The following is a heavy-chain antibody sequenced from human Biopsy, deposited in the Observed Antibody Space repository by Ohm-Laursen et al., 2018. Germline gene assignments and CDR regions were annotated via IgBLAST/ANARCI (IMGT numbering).Heavy chain of an antibody. CDR1: GYSFTKYY. CDR2: INPTGGTT. V-gene: IGHV1-46*01. Sequence: ASEKVSCKASGYSFTKYYINWVRQAPGQGLEWMGIINPTGGTTSYAEKFQGRVTLTRDTSTGTVYLELNSLIYEDTALYYCARDETGSSVFGPYYYGMDVWGQGTTVTVSS. D-gene: IGHD3-9*01. J-gene: IGHJ6*02. CDR3: ARDETGSSVFGPYYYGMDV.